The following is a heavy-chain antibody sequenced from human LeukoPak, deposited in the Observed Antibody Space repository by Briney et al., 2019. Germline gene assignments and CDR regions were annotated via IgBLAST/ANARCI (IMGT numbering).Heavy chain of an antibody. CDR3: ARGPPPRYSSGWNYFDY. Sequence: GGSLRLSCAASGFTASSNYMSWVRQAPGKGLEWASVIYSGGSTYYADSVKGRFTISRDNSKNTLYLQMNSLRAEDTAVYYCARGPPPRYSSGWNYFDYWGQGTLVTVSS. CDR1: GFTASSNY. D-gene: IGHD6-19*01. J-gene: IGHJ4*02. CDR2: IYSGGST. V-gene: IGHV3-66*01.